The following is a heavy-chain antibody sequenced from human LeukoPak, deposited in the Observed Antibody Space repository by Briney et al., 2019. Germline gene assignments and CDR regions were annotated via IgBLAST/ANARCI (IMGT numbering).Heavy chain of an antibody. CDR2: ISSSSSYI. V-gene: IGHV3-21*01. CDR3: ARGGGPAYHDFWSGYLAGPWFDP. J-gene: IGHJ5*02. Sequence: GGSLRLSCAASGFTFSSYSMNWVRQAPGKGLEWVSSISSSSSYIYYADSVKGRFTISRDNAKNSLYLQMNSLRAEDTAVYYCARGGGPAYHDFWSGYLAGPWFDPWGQGTLVTVSS. D-gene: IGHD3-3*01. CDR1: GFTFSSYS.